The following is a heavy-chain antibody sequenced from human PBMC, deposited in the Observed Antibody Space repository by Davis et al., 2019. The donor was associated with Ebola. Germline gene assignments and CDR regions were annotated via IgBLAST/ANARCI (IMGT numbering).Heavy chain of an antibody. D-gene: IGHD5-12*01. CDR2: TYYSSSKWYN. J-gene: IGHJ4*02. Sequence: PSETLSLTCAISGDSVSSGGWNWIRQSPSRGLEWLGRTYYSSSKWYNDYAVSVKSRITINPDTSKNQFSLQLNSVTPEDTAVYYCARGWLRTGLDYWGQGTLVTVSS. CDR3: ARGWLRTGLDY. V-gene: IGHV6-1*01. CDR1: GDSVSSGG.